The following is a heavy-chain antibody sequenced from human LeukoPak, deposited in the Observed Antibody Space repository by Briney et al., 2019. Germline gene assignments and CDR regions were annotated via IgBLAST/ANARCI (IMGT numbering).Heavy chain of an antibody. J-gene: IGHJ4*02. CDR2: INPSGGST. D-gene: IGHD3-22*01. Sequence: ASVKVSCKASGYTLTSYYMHWVRQAPGQGLEWMGIINPSGGSTSYAQKFQGRVTMTRDTSTSTVYMELSSLRSEDTAVYYCARDWENYDSSGYYVFWGQGTLVTVSS. V-gene: IGHV1-46*01. CDR3: ARDWENYDSSGYYVF. CDR1: GYTLTSYY.